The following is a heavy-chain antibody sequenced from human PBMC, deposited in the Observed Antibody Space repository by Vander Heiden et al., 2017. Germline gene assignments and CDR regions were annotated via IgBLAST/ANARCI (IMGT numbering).Heavy chain of an antibody. CDR3: ARDQEGVYSSVGFDY. V-gene: IGHV3-30*01. Sequence: QVQLVESGGGVVQPGRSLRLSCAAAGFTFSRYAMHWVRQAPGKGLEWVAFISYDGSNKFYADSVKGRFTISRDNSKSTLYLQMNRLRTEDTAVYYCARDQEGVYSSVGFDYWGQGTLVTVSS. CDR1: GFTFSRYA. D-gene: IGHD6-19*01. CDR2: ISYDGSNK. J-gene: IGHJ4*02.